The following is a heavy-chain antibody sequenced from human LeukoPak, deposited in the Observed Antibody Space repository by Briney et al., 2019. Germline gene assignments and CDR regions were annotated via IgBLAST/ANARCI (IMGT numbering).Heavy chain of an antibody. D-gene: IGHD3-10*01. CDR2: ISSSSSYI. CDR3: ARFNGFGELIRPFDY. CDR1: GFTFSSYG. V-gene: IGHV3-21*01. J-gene: IGHJ4*02. Sequence: GGSLRLSCAASGFTFSSYGMHWVRQAPGKGLEWVSSISSSSSYIYYADSVKGRFTISRDNAKNSLYLQMNSLRAEDTAVYYCARFNGFGELIRPFDYWGQGTLVTVSS.